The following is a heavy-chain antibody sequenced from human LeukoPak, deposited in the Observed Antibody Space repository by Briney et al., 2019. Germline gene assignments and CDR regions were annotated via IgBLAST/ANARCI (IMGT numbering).Heavy chain of an antibody. CDR2: ISGSGGST. Sequence: GGSLRLSCAASGFTFSTYAMSWVRQAPGKGLEWVSGISGSGGSTYYADSVKGRFTTSRDNSKNTLYLQMNSLRAEDTAVYYCAKTSSGSYYYFDYWGQGNLVTVSS. V-gene: IGHV3-23*01. CDR1: GFTFSTYA. CDR3: AKTSSGSYYYFDY. J-gene: IGHJ4*02. D-gene: IGHD1-26*01.